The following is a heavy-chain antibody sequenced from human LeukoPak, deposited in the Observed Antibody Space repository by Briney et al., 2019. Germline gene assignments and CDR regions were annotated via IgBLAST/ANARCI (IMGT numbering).Heavy chain of an antibody. CDR2: IIPILGIA. Sequence: SVKVSCKASGGTFSSYTISWVRQAPGQGLEWMGRIIPILGIANYAQKFQGRVTITADKSTSTAYMELSSLRSKDTAVYYCARAPTGDLLLDYWGQGTLVTVSS. J-gene: IGHJ4*02. CDR1: GGTFSSYT. D-gene: IGHD2-15*01. CDR3: ARAPTGDLLLDY. V-gene: IGHV1-69*02.